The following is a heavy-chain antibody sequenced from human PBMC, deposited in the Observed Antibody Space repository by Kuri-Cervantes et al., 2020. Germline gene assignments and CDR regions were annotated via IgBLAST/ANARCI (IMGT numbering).Heavy chain of an antibody. V-gene: IGHV1-2*02. J-gene: IGHJ5*02. Sequence: ASVKVSCKASGYTFTGYYMHWVRQAPGQGLEWMGWINPNSGGTNYAQKFQGRVTMTRDTSISTAYMELSSLRSEDTAVYYCARASGYSSGWYPSNWFDPWGQGTLVTVSS. D-gene: IGHD6-19*01. CDR3: ARASGYSSGWYPSNWFDP. CDR1: GYTFTGYY. CDR2: INPNSGGT.